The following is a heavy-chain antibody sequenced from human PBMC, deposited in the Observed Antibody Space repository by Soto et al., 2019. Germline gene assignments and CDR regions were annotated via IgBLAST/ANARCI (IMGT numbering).Heavy chain of an antibody. Sequence: SETLSLTCTISGGSISSKYWSWIRQPPGKGLEWIGYIDYSGTTNYNPSLKSRVTISIDTPNNQFSLKLTSLTAADTAVYYCAPNGYSYGRDYYLHMDVWRPGTTVTVSS. CDR1: GGSISSKY. J-gene: IGHJ6*02. D-gene: IGHD5-18*01. CDR3: APNGYSYGRDYYLHMDV. CDR2: IDYSGTT. V-gene: IGHV4-59*01.